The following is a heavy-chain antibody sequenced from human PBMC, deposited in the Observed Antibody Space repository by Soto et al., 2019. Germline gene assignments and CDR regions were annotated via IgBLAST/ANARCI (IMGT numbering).Heavy chain of an antibody. D-gene: IGHD2-15*01. J-gene: IGHJ4*02. CDR3: ARDRGRSCIGGICPFDY. CDR1: GYSFTIYG. CDR2: ISTYDGNT. Sequence: QVPLVQSGAEVKKPGASVRVSCKASGYSFTIYGITWVRQAPGQGLEWMGWISTYDGNTNYAQNFQGRVSMARDTSTSTAYMELRSLRSDDTAVYYCARDRGRSCIGGICPFDYWGQGTLVTVSS. V-gene: IGHV1-18*01.